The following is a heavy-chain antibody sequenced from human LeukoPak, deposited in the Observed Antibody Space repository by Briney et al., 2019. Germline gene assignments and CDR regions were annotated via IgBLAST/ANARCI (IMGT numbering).Heavy chain of an antibody. V-gene: IGHV3-13*01. D-gene: IGHD3-3*01. CDR3: AEGHLEWYEGYFDY. CDR2: IGTAGDT. CDR1: GFTFSSYD. Sequence: GGSLRLSCAASGFTFSSYDMHWVRQATGKGLEWVSAIGTAGDTYYPGSVKGRFTISRENAKNSLYLQMNSLRAGDTAVYYCAEGHLEWYEGYFDYWGQGTLVTVSS. J-gene: IGHJ4*02.